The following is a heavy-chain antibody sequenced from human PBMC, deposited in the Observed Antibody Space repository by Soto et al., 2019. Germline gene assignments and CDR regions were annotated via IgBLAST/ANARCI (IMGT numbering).Heavy chain of an antibody. Sequence: SVKVSRQASLGSFSSYAIRWVRQAPGQGLAWMGEINPISGTRKNAQKLRGRVTITADEPTRTAYMELSSLSSDDTAVYYCGKTGFCSGGGCPQGWIDPWGQGTLVTVSS. CDR1: LGSFSSYA. J-gene: IGHJ5*02. CDR2: INPISGTR. CDR3: GKTGFCSGGGCPQGWIDP. V-gene: IGHV1-69*13. D-gene: IGHD2-15*01.